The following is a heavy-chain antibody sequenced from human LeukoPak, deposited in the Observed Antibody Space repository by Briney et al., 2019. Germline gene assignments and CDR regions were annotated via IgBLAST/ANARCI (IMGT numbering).Heavy chain of an antibody. Sequence: PSETLSLTCTVSGYSISSGYYWGWIRQPAGKGLEWIGRIYTSGSTNYNPSLKSRVTISVDTSKNQFSLKLSSVTAADTAVYYCAREDYYGSGSHMDVWGKGTTVTVSS. CDR1: GYSISSGYY. CDR3: AREDYYGSGSHMDV. J-gene: IGHJ6*03. D-gene: IGHD3-10*01. CDR2: IYTSGST. V-gene: IGHV4-61*02.